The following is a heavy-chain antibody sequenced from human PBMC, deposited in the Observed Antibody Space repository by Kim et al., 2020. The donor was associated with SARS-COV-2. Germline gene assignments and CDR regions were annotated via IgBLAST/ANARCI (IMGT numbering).Heavy chain of an antibody. D-gene: IGHD3-10*01. CDR3: ARVGITMVRGVWSWFDP. J-gene: IGHJ5*02. V-gene: IGHV4-39*01. Sequence: SETLSLTCTVSGGSISSSSYYWGWIRQPPGKGLEWIGSIYYSGSTYYNPSLKSRVTISVDTSKNQFSLKLSSVTAADTAVYYCARVGITMVRGVWSWFDPWGQGTLVTVS. CDR1: GGSISSSSYY. CDR2: IYYSGST.